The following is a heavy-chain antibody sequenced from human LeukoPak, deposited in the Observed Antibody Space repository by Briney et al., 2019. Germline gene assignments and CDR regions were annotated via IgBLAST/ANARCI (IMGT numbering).Heavy chain of an antibody. Sequence: PGGSLRLSCTASGLIFWNYAMTWVRRAPRQGLEWVSTISGDGTETFYAASVKGRFTISRDNSENTHYLQMSSLRAEDTGIYYCAKGGHYRFFDYWGQGTLVTVSS. V-gene: IGHV3-23*01. J-gene: IGHJ4*02. CDR1: GLIFWNYA. CDR3: AKGGHYRFFDY. CDR2: ISGDGTET. D-gene: IGHD3-10*01.